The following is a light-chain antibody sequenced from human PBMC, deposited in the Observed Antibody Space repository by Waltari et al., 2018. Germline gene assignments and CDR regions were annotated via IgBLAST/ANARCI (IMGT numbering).Light chain of an antibody. V-gene: IGKV3-20*01. CDR2: GAS. Sequence: SCRARQSVGGSLAWYQQKAGQAPRLLIYGASSRATGIPDRFSGSGSGTDFSLTISRLEPEDFAVYYCQHYVRLPATFGQGTKVEI. CDR3: QHYVRLPAT. J-gene: IGKJ1*01. CDR1: QSVGGS.